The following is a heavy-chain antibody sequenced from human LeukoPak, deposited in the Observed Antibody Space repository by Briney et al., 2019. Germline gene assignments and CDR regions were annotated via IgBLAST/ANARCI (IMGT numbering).Heavy chain of an antibody. D-gene: IGHD7-27*01. Sequence: SVKVSCKTSGGSFGNFALNWVRQPPGQGLEWMGRIIPLLVTTEYAQKFQGRVTISADTSTTTAYMEVNILTSDDTAVYYCARGRGRDHRITGEIPFDYWGQGTLVTVSS. CDR3: ARGRGRDHRITGEIPFDY. CDR2: IIPLLVTT. CDR1: GGSFGNFA. V-gene: IGHV1-69*04. J-gene: IGHJ4*02.